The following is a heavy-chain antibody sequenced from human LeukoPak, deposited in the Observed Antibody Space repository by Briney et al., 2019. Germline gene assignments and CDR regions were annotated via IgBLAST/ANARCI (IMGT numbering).Heavy chain of an antibody. Sequence: ASVKVSCKASGYTFTSYAMHWVRQAPGQRLEWMGWINAGNGNTKYSQKFQGRVTITRDTSASTAYMELSSLRSEDTAVYYCAKDRAFYGDYGYFDYWXXGTXVXVSS. D-gene: IGHD4-17*01. J-gene: IGHJ4*02. CDR3: AKDRAFYGDYGYFDY. V-gene: IGHV1-3*01. CDR1: GYTFTSYA. CDR2: INAGNGNT.